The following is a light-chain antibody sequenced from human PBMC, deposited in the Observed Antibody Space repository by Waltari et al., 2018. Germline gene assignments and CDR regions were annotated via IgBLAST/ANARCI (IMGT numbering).Light chain of an antibody. J-gene: IGLJ2*01. CDR3: GTWDNNLNALV. CDR1: TSNIGHNY. Sequence: QSVLTQPPSVSAAPGQKVIISCSGSTSNIGHNYVSWYQQFPGAAPKVFIYESEKRPSGIPDRFSGSKSGTSASLGITGLQTGDEAAYYCGTWDNNLNALVFGGGTKLTVL. V-gene: IGLV1-51*02. CDR2: ESE.